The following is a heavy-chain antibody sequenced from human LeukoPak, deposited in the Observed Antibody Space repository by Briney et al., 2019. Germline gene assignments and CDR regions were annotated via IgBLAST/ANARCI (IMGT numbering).Heavy chain of an antibody. CDR1: GGSISTSDNY. CDR3: ARRLLGYCSGGSCYSGYFQH. D-gene: IGHD2-15*01. V-gene: IGHV4-39*07. CDR2: MHNTMST. J-gene: IGHJ1*01. Sequence: TSETLSLTCIVSGGSISTSDNYWGWIRQPPGKGLEWIGSMHNTMSTYYNPSLKSRVTISVDTSKNQFSLKLSSVTAADTAMYYCARRLLGYCSGGSCYSGYFQHWGQGTLVTVSS.